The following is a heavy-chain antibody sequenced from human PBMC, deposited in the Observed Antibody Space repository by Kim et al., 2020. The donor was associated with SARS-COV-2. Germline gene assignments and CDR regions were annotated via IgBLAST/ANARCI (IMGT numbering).Heavy chain of an antibody. CDR2: FDPEDGET. CDR3: ATGKWELDYYYYGMDV. J-gene: IGHJ6*02. D-gene: IGHD1-26*01. V-gene: IGHV1-24*01. Sequence: ASVKVSCKVSGYTLTELSMHWVRQAPGKGLEWMGGFDPEDGETIYAQKFQGRVTMTEDTSTDTAYMELSSLRSEDTAVYYCATGKWELDYYYYGMDVWGQGTTVTVSS. CDR1: GYTLTELS.